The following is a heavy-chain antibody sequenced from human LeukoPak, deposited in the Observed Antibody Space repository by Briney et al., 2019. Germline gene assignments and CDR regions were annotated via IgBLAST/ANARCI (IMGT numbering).Heavy chain of an antibody. CDR3: ARRGDLLYFDY. J-gene: IGHJ4*02. CDR2: IKWNGGST. CDR1: GFTFDNYG. V-gene: IGHV3-20*04. D-gene: IGHD1-26*01. Sequence: GGSLRLSCAASGFTFDNYGMTWVRHAPGKGLEWVSGIKWNGGSTGYADSVKGRFTISRDNAKNSLYLQMNSLRAEDTALYYCARRGDLLYFDYWGQGTLVTVSS.